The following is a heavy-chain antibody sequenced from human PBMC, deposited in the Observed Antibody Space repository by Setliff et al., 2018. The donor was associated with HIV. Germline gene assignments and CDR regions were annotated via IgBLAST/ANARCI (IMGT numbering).Heavy chain of an antibody. CDR3: ARRLYSSEAFDP. J-gene: IGHJ5*02. CDR2: IYPGDSDT. D-gene: IGHD6-25*01. CDR1: GYRFTDYW. Sequence: GESLKISCRGSGYRFTDYWIGWVRPMPGKGLEWMGVIYPGDSDTRYNPSFQGQVAISADKSTSTAYLQWSSLKASDTAMYYCARRLYSSEAFDPWGQGTLVTVSS. V-gene: IGHV5-51*01.